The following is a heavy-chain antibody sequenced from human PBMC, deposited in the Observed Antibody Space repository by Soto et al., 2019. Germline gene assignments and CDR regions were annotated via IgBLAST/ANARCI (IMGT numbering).Heavy chain of an antibody. J-gene: IGHJ4*02. CDR2: INTSGGST. Sequence: QVQLVQSGAEVKKPGASVKVSCKASGYTFTSYYMHWVRQAPGQGLEWMGIINTSGGSTSYAQKFQGRVTMTRATSTSTVYMELSSLTSEDTAVYYCARVMTTVPGADYWGQGTLVTVSS. V-gene: IGHV1-46*01. CDR3: ARVMTTVPGADY. D-gene: IGHD4-17*01. CDR1: GYTFTSYY.